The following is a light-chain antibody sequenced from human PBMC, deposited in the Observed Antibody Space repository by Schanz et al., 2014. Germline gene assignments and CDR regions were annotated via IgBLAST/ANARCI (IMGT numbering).Light chain of an antibody. CDR2: AAS. CDR3: QQYNNFWG. CDR1: QTINNY. J-gene: IGKJ1*01. V-gene: IGKV1-39*01. Sequence: DIQMTQSPSSLFASVGDRVTITCRASQTINNYLNWYQQKPGKAPKLLIYAASSLRSGVPSRFSGSGSGTEFTLTISSLQPDDFATYYCQQYNNFWGFGQGTKVEIK.